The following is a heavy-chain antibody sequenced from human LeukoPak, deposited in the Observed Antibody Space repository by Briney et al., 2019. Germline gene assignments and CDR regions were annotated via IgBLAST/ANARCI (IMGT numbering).Heavy chain of an antibody. J-gene: IGHJ6*03. CDR1: GYTFTSYG. Sequence: ASVKVSCKASGYTFTSYGISWVRQAPGQGLEWMGWISAYNGNTNYAQKTQGRVTMTTDTSTSTAYMELRSLRSDDTAVYYCARVGNDYGGNSYYMDVWGKGTTVTVSS. CDR2: ISAYNGNT. V-gene: IGHV1-18*01. D-gene: IGHD4-23*01. CDR3: ARVGNDYGGNSYYMDV.